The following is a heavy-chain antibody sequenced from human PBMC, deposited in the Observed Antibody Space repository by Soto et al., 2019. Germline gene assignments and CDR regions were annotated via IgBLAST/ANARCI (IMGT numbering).Heavy chain of an antibody. CDR3: ARDWENRGYSGYRFDP. CDR1: GYTFTSYG. Sequence: ASVKVSCKASGYTFTSYGISWVRQAPGQGLEWMGWISAYNGNTNYAQKLQGRVTMTTDTSTGTAYMELRSLRSDDTAVYYCARDWENRGYSGYRFDPWGQGTLVTVSS. CDR2: ISAYNGNT. J-gene: IGHJ5*02. D-gene: IGHD5-12*01. V-gene: IGHV1-18*01.